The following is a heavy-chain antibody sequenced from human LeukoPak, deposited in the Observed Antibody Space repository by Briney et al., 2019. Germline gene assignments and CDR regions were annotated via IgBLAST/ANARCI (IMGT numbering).Heavy chain of an antibody. CDR3: AKLVGVAPTDY. J-gene: IGHJ4*02. CDR1: GFTSSGYA. V-gene: IGHV3-23*01. Sequence: GGSLRLSCPASGFTSSGYAMSWVRQAPGKGLEWVSGISASAGGTYYADSVKGRFTISRDNSKNTLYLQLDSLTAEDTAVYYCAKLVGVAPTDYWGQGTLVTVSS. D-gene: IGHD2-15*01. CDR2: ISASAGGT.